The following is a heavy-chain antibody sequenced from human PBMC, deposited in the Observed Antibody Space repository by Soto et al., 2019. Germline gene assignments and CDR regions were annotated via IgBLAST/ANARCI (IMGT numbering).Heavy chain of an antibody. J-gene: IGHJ5*02. CDR3: ASARTRILYRLGWFDP. D-gene: IGHD2-8*01. V-gene: IGHV4-34*01. Sequence: SETLSLTCAVYGGSFSGYYWSWIRQPPGKGLEWIGEINHSGSTNYNPSLKSRVTISVDTSKNQFSLKLSSVTAADTAVYYCASARTRILYRLGWFDPWGQGTLVTVSS. CDR2: INHSGST. CDR1: GGSFSGYY.